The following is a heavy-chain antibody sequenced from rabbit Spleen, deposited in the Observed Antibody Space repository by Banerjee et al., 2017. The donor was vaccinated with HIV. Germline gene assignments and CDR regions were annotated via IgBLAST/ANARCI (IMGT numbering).Heavy chain of an antibody. J-gene: IGHJ4*01. D-gene: IGHD7-1*01. CDR2: IYAGSSGNT. CDR1: GFSFSSSYY. V-gene: IGHV1S45*01. CDR3: ARDLGYNYSPFNL. Sequence: QEQLVESGGGLVQPEGSLTLTCTASGFSFSSSYYMCWVRQAPGKGLEWIACIYAGSSGNTFYASWAKGRFTISKASSTTVTLQMTSLTAADTATYFCARDLGYNYSPFNLWGQGTLVTV.